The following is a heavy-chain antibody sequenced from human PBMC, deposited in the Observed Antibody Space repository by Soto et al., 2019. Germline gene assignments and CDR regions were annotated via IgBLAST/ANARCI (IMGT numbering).Heavy chain of an antibody. CDR1: GFTFSSYA. J-gene: IGHJ6*02. D-gene: IGHD3-16*01. CDR2: ISGSGSSK. Sequence: GGSLRLSCAASGFTFSSYAMSWVRQAPGKGLEWVSAISGSGSSKYYADSVKGRFTISRDNSKNTLYLQMNSLRAEDRAVYYGAMHWGTRSWMDVWGQGTTVTVSS. CDR3: AMHWGTRSWMDV. V-gene: IGHV3-23*01.